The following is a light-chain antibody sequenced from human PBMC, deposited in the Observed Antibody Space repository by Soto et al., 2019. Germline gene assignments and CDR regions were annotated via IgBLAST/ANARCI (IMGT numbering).Light chain of an antibody. CDR1: QSVRSTY. V-gene: IGKV3-15*01. CDR3: QQYNNWPWT. J-gene: IGKJ1*01. Sequence: EIVMTQSPSTLSGSPGERATLSWGASQSVRSTYLAWYQQKPGQAPRLLIFGVSNRAAGIPARFSGSGYGTEFTLTITSLQSEDFAVYYCQQYNNWPWTFGQGTKVDIK. CDR2: GVS.